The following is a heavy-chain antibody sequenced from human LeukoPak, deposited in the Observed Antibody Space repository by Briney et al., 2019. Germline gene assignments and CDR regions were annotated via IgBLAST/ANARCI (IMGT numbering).Heavy chain of an antibody. Sequence: GGSLRLSCTASGFTFNSYSMHSVRQAPGKGLDWVTVISYDGSNKYYADSVKGRFTISRDNAKNSLYLQMNSLRAEDTALYYCAKDKRTARGSYGYMDVWGQGTTVTVSS. CDR1: GFTFNSYS. CDR3: AKDKRTARGSYGYMDV. V-gene: IGHV3-30-3*01. D-gene: IGHD6-25*01. J-gene: IGHJ6*02. CDR2: ISYDGSNK.